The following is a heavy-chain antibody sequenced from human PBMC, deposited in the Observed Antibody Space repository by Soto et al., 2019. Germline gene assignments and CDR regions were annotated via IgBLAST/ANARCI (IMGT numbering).Heavy chain of an antibody. CDR2: IYYSGST. D-gene: IGHD3-22*01. Sequence: SETLSLTCTVSGGSISSGDYYWSWIRQPPGKGLEWIGYIYYSGSTYYNPSLKSRVTISVDTSKNQFSLKLSSVTAADTAVYYCARVGHDYYDSSGYLYYFDYWGQGTLVTVSS. CDR3: ARVGHDYYDSSGYLYYFDY. V-gene: IGHV4-30-4*01. J-gene: IGHJ4*02. CDR1: GGSISSGDYY.